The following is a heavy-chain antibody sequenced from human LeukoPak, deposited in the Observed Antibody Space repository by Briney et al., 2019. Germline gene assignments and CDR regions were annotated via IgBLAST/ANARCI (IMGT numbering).Heavy chain of an antibody. CDR2: IYTSGST. CDR3: ARPGPGGFDP. CDR1: GGSISRGSYY. V-gene: IGHV4-61*02. Sequence: SETLSLTCTVSGGSISRGSYYWSWIRQPAGKGLEWIGRIYTSGSTNYNPSLKSRVTISVDTSKNQFSLKLSSVTAADTAVYYCARPGPGGFDPWGQGTLVTVSS. J-gene: IGHJ5*02. D-gene: IGHD3-10*01.